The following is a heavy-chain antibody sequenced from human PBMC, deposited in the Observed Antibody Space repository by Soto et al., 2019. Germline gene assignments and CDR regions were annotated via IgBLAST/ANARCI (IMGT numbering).Heavy chain of an antibody. CDR3: ARDIPYSSGWYLDS. J-gene: IGHJ4*02. D-gene: IGHD6-19*01. CDR2: ISWDASKT. CDR1: GFTFDDYT. Sequence: DVQLVESGGVVVRPGGSLRLSCAASGFTFDDYTMHWVRQVPGKGLEWVSLISWDASKTYYGDSVKGRFTISRDNSKNSLYLEMNSLRTEDTALYYCARDIPYSSGWYLDSWGQGTLVTVSS. V-gene: IGHV3-43*01.